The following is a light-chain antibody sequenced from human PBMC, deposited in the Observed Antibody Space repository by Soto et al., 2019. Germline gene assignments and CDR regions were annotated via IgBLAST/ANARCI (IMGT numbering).Light chain of an antibody. V-gene: IGKV3D-20*02. CDR3: QQRSNWPRT. CDR1: QSVSSNY. J-gene: IGKJ1*01. Sequence: GEITTLSGRGSQSVSSNYLAWYQQKPGQAPRLLIYGASSRATGIPDRFSGSGSGTDFTLTIRRLEPEDFAVYYCQQRSNWPRTFGQGTKVDIK. CDR2: GAS.